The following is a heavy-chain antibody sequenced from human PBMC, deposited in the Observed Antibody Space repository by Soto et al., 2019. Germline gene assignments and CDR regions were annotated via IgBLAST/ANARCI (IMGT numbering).Heavy chain of an antibody. CDR2: IIPIFGTA. D-gene: IGHD6-19*01. CDR3: ARPVLAGYSSGFDP. CDR1: GGTFSSYA. Sequence: QVQLVQSGAEVKKPGSSVKVSCKASGGTFSSYAISWVRQAPGQGLEWMGGIIPIFGTANYAQKFRGRVTITADDSTSTAYMELSSLGSEDTAVYYCARPVLAGYSSGFDPWGQGTLVTVSS. J-gene: IGHJ5*02. V-gene: IGHV1-69*12.